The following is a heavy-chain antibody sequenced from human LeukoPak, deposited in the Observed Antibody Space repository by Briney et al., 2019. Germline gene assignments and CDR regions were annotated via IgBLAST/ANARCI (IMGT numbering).Heavy chain of an antibody. Sequence: PGGSLGLSCAASGFTFSSYAMSWVRQAPGKGLEWVSAISGSGGGTYYADSVKGRFTISRDNSKNTLYLQMNSLRAEDTAVYYCAKPHSYDSSGYYYRGADYWGQGTLVTVSS. CDR3: AKPHSYDSSGYYYRGADY. CDR2: ISGSGGGT. D-gene: IGHD3-22*01. J-gene: IGHJ4*02. CDR1: GFTFSSYA. V-gene: IGHV3-23*01.